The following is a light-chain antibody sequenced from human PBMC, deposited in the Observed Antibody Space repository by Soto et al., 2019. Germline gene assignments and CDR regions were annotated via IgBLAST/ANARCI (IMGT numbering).Light chain of an antibody. CDR3: TSYTPIVTLGSV. Sequence: QFVLTQPASVSGSPGQSITISCTGTSSDIGGYNSVSWYQQHPGRAPRLIIYEVTNRPSGVSNRFSASKSGNTASLTISGLQAEDEADYYCTSYTPIVTLGSVFGTGTKVTVL. V-gene: IGLV2-14*01. CDR1: SSDIGGYNS. CDR2: EVT. J-gene: IGLJ1*01.